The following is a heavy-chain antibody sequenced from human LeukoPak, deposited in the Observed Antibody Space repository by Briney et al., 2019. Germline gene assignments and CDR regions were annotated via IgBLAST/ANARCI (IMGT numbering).Heavy chain of an antibody. D-gene: IGHD3-9*01. CDR1: GGTFSSYA. Sequence: GASVKVSCKASGGTFSSYAISWVRQAPGQGLEWMGGIIPTFGTANYAQKFQGRVTITADKSTSTAYMELSSLRSEDTAVYYCARGDILTGYYVMGFDYWGPGTLVTVSS. J-gene: IGHJ4*02. CDR2: IIPTFGTA. CDR3: ARGDILTGYYVMGFDY. V-gene: IGHV1-69*06.